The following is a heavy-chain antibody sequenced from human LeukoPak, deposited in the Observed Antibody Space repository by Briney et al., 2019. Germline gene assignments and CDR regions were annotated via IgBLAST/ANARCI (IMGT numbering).Heavy chain of an antibody. V-gene: IGHV4-30-2*01. J-gene: IGHJ4*02. CDR3: ARHYYGDYFDY. D-gene: IGHD4-17*01. Sequence: PSQTLSLTCAVSGGSLSSGGYSWSWIRQPPGKGLEWIGYIYHSGSTYYNPSLKSRVTISVDTSKNQFSLKLSSVTVADTAVYYCARHYYGDYFDYWGQGTLVTVSS. CDR1: GGSLSSGGYS. CDR2: IYHSGST.